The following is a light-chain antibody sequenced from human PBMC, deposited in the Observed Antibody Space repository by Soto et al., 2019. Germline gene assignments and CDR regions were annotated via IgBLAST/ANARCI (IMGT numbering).Light chain of an antibody. Sequence: DIQMTQSPSSLSASVGDRVTITCRASQGISNYLAWYQQKPGKVPKPLIYAASTLQSGVPSRFSGSGSGTDFTLTISSLQPEDVATYYCQKYNSAPSFGQGTNVEIK. CDR2: AAS. V-gene: IGKV1-27*01. CDR1: QGISNY. J-gene: IGKJ1*01. CDR3: QKYNSAPS.